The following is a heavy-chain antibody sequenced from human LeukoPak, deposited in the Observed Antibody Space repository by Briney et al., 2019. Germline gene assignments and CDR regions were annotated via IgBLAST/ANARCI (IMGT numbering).Heavy chain of an antibody. D-gene: IGHD2-2*01. Sequence: PETLSLTCTVSGGSISSYYWSWIRQPPGKGLEWIGYIYYSGSTNYNPSLKSRVTISVDTSKNQFSLKLSSVTAADTAVYYCARVLTLEVPAANWFDPWGQGTLVTVSS. V-gene: IGHV4-59*01. J-gene: IGHJ5*02. CDR1: GGSISSYY. CDR2: IYYSGST. CDR3: ARVLTLEVPAANWFDP.